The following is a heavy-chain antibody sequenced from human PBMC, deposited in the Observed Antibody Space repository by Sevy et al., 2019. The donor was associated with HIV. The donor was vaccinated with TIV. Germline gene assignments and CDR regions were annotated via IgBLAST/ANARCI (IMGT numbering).Heavy chain of an antibody. CDR3: ARDCSSSTCVWGLDV. J-gene: IGHJ6*02. D-gene: IGHD2-2*01. V-gene: IGHV3-7*03. CDR2: IKKDGSKR. CDR1: GITFSSYW. Sequence: GGSLRLSCGGSGITFSSYWMSWVRQAPGKGLEWVANIKKDGSKRYFGDSVKGRFTTTRDNAKKSLYLQMNSLRTEDTAVYYCARDCSSSTCVWGLDVWGQGTTVTVSS.